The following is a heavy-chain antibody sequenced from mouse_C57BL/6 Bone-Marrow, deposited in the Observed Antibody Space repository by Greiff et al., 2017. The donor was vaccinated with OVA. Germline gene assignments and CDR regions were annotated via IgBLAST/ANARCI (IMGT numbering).Heavy chain of an antibody. CDR1: GYTFTSYW. J-gene: IGHJ1*03. V-gene: IGHV1-55*01. CDR3: ARNGYYRGYFDV. CDR2: IYPGSGST. D-gene: IGHD2-3*01. Sequence: VQLQQPGAELVKPGASVKMSCKASGYTFTSYWLTWVKQRPGQGLEWIGDIYPGSGSTNYNEKFKSKATLTVDTSSSTAYMQLSSLTSEDSAFYYCARNGYYRGYFDVWGTGTTVTVSS.